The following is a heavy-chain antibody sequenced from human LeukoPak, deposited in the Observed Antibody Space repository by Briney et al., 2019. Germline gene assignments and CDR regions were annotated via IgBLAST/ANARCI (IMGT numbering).Heavy chain of an antibody. J-gene: IGHJ4*02. CDR3: AKDGRGYADY. V-gene: IGHV3-30*04. CDR1: GFTFSSYA. D-gene: IGHD5-12*01. Sequence: GGSLRLSCAASGFTFSSYAMHWVRQAPGKGLEWVAVISYDGSNKYYADSVKGRFTISRDNSKNTLYLQMNSLRAEDTAVYYCAKDGRGYADYWGQGTLVTVSS. CDR2: ISYDGSNK.